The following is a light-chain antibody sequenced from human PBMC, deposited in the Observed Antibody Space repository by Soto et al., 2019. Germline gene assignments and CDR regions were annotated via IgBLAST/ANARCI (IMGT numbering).Light chain of an antibody. V-gene: IGKV3-15*01. J-gene: IGKJ4*01. Sequence: EIVMTQSPAPLSVSPGERVTLSCRASQSVNSNLAWYQQKPGQTPKLLIYVASTRATGIPARFSGSGSGTDFTHTISSLQSEDFAIYYCQQYNAWPLTFGGGTKVEFK. CDR3: QQYNAWPLT. CDR2: VAS. CDR1: QSVNSN.